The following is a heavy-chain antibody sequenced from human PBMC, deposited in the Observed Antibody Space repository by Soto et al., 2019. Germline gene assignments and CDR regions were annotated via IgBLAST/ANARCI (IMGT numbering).Heavy chain of an antibody. CDR1: GFTFSSYE. CDR2: ISSSGSNI. CDR3: ARVAHYYDSSGYLYYFDY. V-gene: IGHV3-48*03. D-gene: IGHD3-22*01. J-gene: IGHJ4*02. Sequence: EVQLVESGGGLVQPGGSLRLSCAASGFTFSSYEMNWVRQAPGKGLEWVSYISSSGSNIYYADSVKGRFTISRDNAKNSLYLQMNSLRAEDTAVYYCARVAHYYDSSGYLYYFDYWGQGTLVTVSS.